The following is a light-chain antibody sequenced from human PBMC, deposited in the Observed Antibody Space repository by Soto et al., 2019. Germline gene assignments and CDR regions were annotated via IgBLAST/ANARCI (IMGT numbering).Light chain of an antibody. CDR3: SSYTSTNTLVI. CDR1: SSAVGGYNY. CDR2: DVS. J-gene: IGLJ2*01. Sequence: QSALTQPASVSGSPGQSVTISCTGTSSAVGGYNYVSWYQQHPGKAPKLLIYDVSHRPSVVSSRFSGSKSGNTASLAISGLQAEDEADYYCSSYTSTNTLVIFGGGTKLTVL. V-gene: IGLV2-14*03.